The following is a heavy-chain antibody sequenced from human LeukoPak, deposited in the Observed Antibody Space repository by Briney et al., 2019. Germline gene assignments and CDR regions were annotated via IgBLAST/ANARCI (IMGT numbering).Heavy chain of an antibody. J-gene: IGHJ4*02. Sequence: PGGSLRLSCAASGFTFDDHGMSWVRQAPGTGLEWVSGIKWDGGSTGYEDTVKGRFTISRDNAKNSLYLQMNSLRAEDTALYYCARNVGSGYYYYFDYWGQGTLVTVS. CDR1: GFTFDDHG. CDR3: ARNVGSGYYYYFDY. CDR2: IKWDGGST. D-gene: IGHD3-22*01. V-gene: IGHV3-20*04.